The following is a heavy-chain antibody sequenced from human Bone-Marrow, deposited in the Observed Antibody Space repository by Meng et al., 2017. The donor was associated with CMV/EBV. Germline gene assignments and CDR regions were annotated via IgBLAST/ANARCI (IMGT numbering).Heavy chain of an antibody. CDR2: MNPNSGNT. D-gene: IGHD1-26*01. Sequence: SCNASGYTFTSYDINWVRQATGQGLEWMGWMNPNSGNTGYAQKFQGRVTMTRNTSISTAYMELSSLRSEDTAVYYCARAEVGALIDYWGQGTLVTVSS. V-gene: IGHV1-8*01. CDR1: GYTFTSYD. J-gene: IGHJ4*02. CDR3: ARAEVGALIDY.